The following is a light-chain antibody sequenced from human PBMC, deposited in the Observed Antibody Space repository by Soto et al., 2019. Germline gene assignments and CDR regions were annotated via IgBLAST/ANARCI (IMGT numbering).Light chain of an antibody. CDR3: QSDDSSLSGYVV. CDR2: GNS. V-gene: IGLV1-40*01. J-gene: IGLJ2*01. CDR1: SSNIGAGYD. Sequence: QSVLTQPPSVSGAPGQRATISCTGSSSNIGAGYDVHWYQQLPGTAPKLLIYGNSNRPSGVPDRFSGSKSGTSASLAITGLQAEDEADYYCQSDDSSLSGYVVFGGGTKLTVL.